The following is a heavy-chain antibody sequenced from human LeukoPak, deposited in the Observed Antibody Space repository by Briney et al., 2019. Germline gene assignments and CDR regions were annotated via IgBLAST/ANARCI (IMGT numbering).Heavy chain of an antibody. CDR2: INSDGSTT. J-gene: IGHJ4*02. CDR1: GFTFSSYW. D-gene: IGHD3-10*01. CDR3: ARVGGYGSGSPDY. Sequence: GGSLRLSCAASGFTFSSYWMHWVRQAPGKGLVWVSRINSDGSTTTYTDSVKGRFTISRDNAKNSLYLQMNSLRAEDTAVYYCARVGGYGSGSPDYWGQGTLVTVSS. V-gene: IGHV3-74*01.